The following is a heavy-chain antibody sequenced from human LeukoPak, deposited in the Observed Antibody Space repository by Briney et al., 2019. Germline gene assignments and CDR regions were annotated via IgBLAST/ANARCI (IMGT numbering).Heavy chain of an antibody. V-gene: IGHV1-2*02. CDR1: GYTFVAYF. CDR3: ARDGALWVGDFTFYFDS. Sequence: ASVKVSCKASGYTFVAYFMHWVRQAPGQGLEWMGWINPNNGDTDSAQQFKGRVTMTRDTSISTLYMELTSLTSDDTAVYFCARDGALWVGDFTFYFDSWGQGSLVTVSS. CDR2: INPNNGDT. D-gene: IGHD3-10*01. J-gene: IGHJ4*02.